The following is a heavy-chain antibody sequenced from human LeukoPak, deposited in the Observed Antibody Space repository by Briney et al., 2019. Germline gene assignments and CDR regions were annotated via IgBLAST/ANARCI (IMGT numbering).Heavy chain of an antibody. CDR2: IYTSGST. CDR1: GGSISSGSYY. CDR3: AREPAYYYDSSGYYPPGPYNWFDP. J-gene: IGHJ5*02. V-gene: IGHV4-61*02. Sequence: PSQTLSLTCTVSGGSISSGSYYWSWIRQPAGKGLELIRRIYTSGSTNYNPSLKTRVTISVDTSKNQFSLKLSSVTAADTAVYYCAREPAYYYDSSGYYPPGPYNWFDPWGQGTLVTVSS. D-gene: IGHD3-22*01.